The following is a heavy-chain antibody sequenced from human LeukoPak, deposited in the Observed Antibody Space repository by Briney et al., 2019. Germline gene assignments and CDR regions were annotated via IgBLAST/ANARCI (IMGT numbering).Heavy chain of an antibody. Sequence: PGGSLRLSCAASGFTFSSYAMSWVRQAPGKGLEWVSAISGSGGSTYYADSVKGRFTISRDNSKNTLYLQMNSLRAEDTAVYYCAKLGGYVSDYYGMDVWGQGTTVTVSS. J-gene: IGHJ6*02. D-gene: IGHD5-12*01. V-gene: IGHV3-23*01. CDR3: AKLGGYVSDYYGMDV. CDR2: ISGSGGST. CDR1: GFTFSSYA.